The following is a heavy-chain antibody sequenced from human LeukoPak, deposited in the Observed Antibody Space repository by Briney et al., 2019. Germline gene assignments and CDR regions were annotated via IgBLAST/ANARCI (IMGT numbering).Heavy chain of an antibody. J-gene: IGHJ4*02. D-gene: IGHD3-9*01. CDR2: ISAYNGNT. CDR3: ARDSPYYDILTGYYIGDY. Sequence: ASVKVSCKASGYTFTSYGISWVRQAPGQGLEWMGWISAYNGNTNYAQKLQGRVTMTTDTSTSTAYMELRSLRSDDTAVYYCARDSPYYDILTGYYIGDYWGQGTLATVSS. V-gene: IGHV1-18*04. CDR1: GYTFTSYG.